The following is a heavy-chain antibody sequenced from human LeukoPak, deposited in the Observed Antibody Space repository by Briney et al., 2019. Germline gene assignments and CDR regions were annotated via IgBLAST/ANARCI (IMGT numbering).Heavy chain of an antibody. D-gene: IGHD2-15*01. CDR2: IYTRGST. V-gene: IGHV4-4*07. J-gene: IGHJ3*02. Sequence: SETLSLTCTVSGGSINNYYWSWIRQPAGKGLEWIGRIYTRGSTNYNPSLKRRVTKSVDTSKNQFSLKLSSVTAADTAVYYCARGRYCSADICSGGDAFDIWGQGTMVRVSS. CDR1: GGSINNYY. CDR3: ARGRYCSADICSGGDAFDI.